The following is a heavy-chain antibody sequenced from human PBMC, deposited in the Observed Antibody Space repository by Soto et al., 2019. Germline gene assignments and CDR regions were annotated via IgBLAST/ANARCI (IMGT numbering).Heavy chain of an antibody. D-gene: IGHD5-12*01. V-gene: IGHV3-23*01. CDR2: IGAGSDGI. CDR1: GFTFSIYA. Sequence: GGSLRLSCAASGFTFSIYAVAWIRQTPGKGLEWVSVIGAGSDGIQYVDSVKGRFTISRDNSKNTVYLQMNSLRAEDTALYYCAKDSRGFRGYPAYWGQGTLVTVSS. CDR3: AKDSRGFRGYPAY. J-gene: IGHJ4*02.